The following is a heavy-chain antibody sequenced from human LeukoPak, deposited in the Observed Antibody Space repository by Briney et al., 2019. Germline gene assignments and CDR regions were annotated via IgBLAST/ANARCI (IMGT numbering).Heavy chain of an antibody. Sequence: PGGSLRLSCAASGFTFSSCGMHWVRQAPGKGLEWVAVIWYDGSNKYYADSVKGRFTISRDNSKNTLYLQMNSLRAEDTAVYYCARDGGYSYGSDYWGQGTLVTVSS. CDR1: GFTFSSCG. D-gene: IGHD5-18*01. CDR2: IWYDGSNK. V-gene: IGHV3-33*01. CDR3: ARDGGYSYGSDY. J-gene: IGHJ4*02.